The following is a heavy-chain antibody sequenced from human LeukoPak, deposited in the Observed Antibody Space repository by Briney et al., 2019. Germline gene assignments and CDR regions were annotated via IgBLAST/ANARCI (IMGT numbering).Heavy chain of an antibody. J-gene: IGHJ3*02. D-gene: IGHD1-1*01. Sequence: ASVKVSCKVSGYTLTELSMHWVRLAPGKGREWMGGFDPEDGETIYAQKFQGRVTMTEDTSTDTAYMELSSLRSEDTAVYYCATERGDNWNDYDAFDIWGQGTMVTVSS. V-gene: IGHV1-24*01. CDR1: GYTLTELS. CDR3: ATERGDNWNDYDAFDI. CDR2: FDPEDGET.